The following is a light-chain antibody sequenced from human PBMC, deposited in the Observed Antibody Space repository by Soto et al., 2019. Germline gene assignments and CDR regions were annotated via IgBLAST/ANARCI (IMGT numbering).Light chain of an antibody. J-gene: IGKJ1*01. V-gene: IGKV3-20*01. CDR2: SSS. Sequence: VLTQSPATLSLSVGERATLSCRTSQTLRSRYLAWYQQKVGLAPKLLMYSSSTRASGIPDRFSGSGSGTDFTLTISRLEPEDFAVYYCQQYGSSPWTFGQGTQVAVK. CDR3: QQYGSSPWT. CDR1: QTLRSRY.